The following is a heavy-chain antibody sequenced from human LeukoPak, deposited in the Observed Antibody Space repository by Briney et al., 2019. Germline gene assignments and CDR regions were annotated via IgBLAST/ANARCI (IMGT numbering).Heavy chain of an antibody. CDR1: GFTFSSYS. CDR3: ARAKFVASSWYYDGMDV. CDR2: ISSSSSYI. V-gene: IGHV3-21*01. Sequence: PGGSLRLSCAASGFTFSSYSMNWVRQAPGKGLEWVSSISSSSSYIYYADSVKGRFTISRDNAKNSLYLQMNSLRAEDTAVYYCARAKFVASSWYYDGMDVWGQGTTVTVSS. J-gene: IGHJ6*02. D-gene: IGHD6-13*01.